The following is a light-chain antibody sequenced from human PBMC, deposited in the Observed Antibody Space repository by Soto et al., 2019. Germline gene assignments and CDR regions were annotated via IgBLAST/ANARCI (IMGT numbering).Light chain of an antibody. CDR3: QQYGSSPWT. CDR1: QSVSSSY. Sequence: EIVLTQSPGTLSLSPGERATLSCRGSQSVSSSYLAWYQQKPGRAPRLLIYGASSRATGIPDRFSGSGSGTDFTLTISRLEPEDFAVYYCQQYGSSPWTFGQGTKVDIK. J-gene: IGKJ1*01. CDR2: GAS. V-gene: IGKV3-20*01.